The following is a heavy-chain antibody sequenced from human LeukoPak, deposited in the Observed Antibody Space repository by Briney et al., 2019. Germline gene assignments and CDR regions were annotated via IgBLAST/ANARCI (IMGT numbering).Heavy chain of an antibody. CDR3: ASLGIAAAGTRGAFDI. Sequence: GGSLRLSCAASGFTFSSYAMSWVRQAPGKGLEWVSAISGSGGSTYYADSVKGRFTISRDNSKNTLYLQMNSLRAEDTAVYYCASLGIAAAGTRGAFDIWGQGTMVTVSS. V-gene: IGHV3-23*01. D-gene: IGHD6-13*01. CDR1: GFTFSSYA. J-gene: IGHJ3*02. CDR2: ISGSGGST.